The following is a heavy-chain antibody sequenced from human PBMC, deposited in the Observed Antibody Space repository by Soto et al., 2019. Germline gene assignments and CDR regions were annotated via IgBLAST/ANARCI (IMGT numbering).Heavy chain of an antibody. D-gene: IGHD1-1*01. CDR1: NASCSGYY. CDR2: INHNGMN. Sequence: SETLSLTSAVYNASCSGYYLGWIRQTPGNVLEWLGEINHNGMNNYHSSLTSRLTISVDTTKNQFSLKLYSVTAADTAVYYCARGGTGRFLPRQLFPYESWGQGTRVTVSS. J-gene: IGHJ5*02. CDR3: ARGGTGRFLPRQLFPYES. V-gene: IGHV4-34*01.